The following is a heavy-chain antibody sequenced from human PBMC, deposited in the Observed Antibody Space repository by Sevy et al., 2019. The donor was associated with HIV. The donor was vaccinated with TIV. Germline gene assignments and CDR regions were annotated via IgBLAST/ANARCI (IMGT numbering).Heavy chain of an antibody. CDR1: CGSISSSNW. J-gene: IGHJ6*02. D-gene: IGHD3-9*01. V-gene: IGHV4-4*02. CDR2: IYHSGST. CDR3: ARILRYYYYGMDV. Sequence: SETLSLTCAVSCGSISSSNWWSWVRQPPGKGLEWIGEIYHSGSTNYNPSLKSRVTISVDKSKNQFSLKLSSVTAADTAVYYCARILRYYYYGMDVWGQGTTVTVSS.